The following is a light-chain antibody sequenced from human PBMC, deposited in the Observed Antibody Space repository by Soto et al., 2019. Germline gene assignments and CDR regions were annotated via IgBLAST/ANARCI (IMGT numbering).Light chain of an antibody. Sequence: EIVLTQSPGTLSLSPGDRVTLSCRASQSVSTNYFSWYQQKPGQAPRLLIYATSSRAVGIPDRFSGRGSGTDFTLTISRLEPEDFAMYYCQQYGDYNSPRYSFGQGTRPEI. CDR1: QSVSTNY. CDR3: QQYGDYNSPRYS. V-gene: IGKV3-20*01. J-gene: IGKJ2*03. CDR2: ATS.